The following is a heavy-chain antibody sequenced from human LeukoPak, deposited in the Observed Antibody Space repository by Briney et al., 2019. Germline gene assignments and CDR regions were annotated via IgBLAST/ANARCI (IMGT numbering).Heavy chain of an antibody. V-gene: IGHV4-61*01. CDR1: GGSVSSGSYY. J-gene: IGHJ4*02. Sequence: SETLSLTCTVSGGSVSSGSYYWSWIRQPPGKGLEWIGCIYYSGSTNYNPSLKSRVTISVDTSKNQFSLKLSSVTAADTAVYYCASRDNGSGVVPDYWGQGTLVTVSS. D-gene: IGHD3-10*01. CDR2: IYYSGST. CDR3: ASRDNGSGVVPDY.